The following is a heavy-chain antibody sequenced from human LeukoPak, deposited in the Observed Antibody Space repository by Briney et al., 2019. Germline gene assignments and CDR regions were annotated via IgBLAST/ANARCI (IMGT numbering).Heavy chain of an antibody. D-gene: IGHD6-19*01. CDR1: GYSISSGYY. J-gene: IGHJ4*02. V-gene: IGHV4-38-2*02. CDR2: IYHSGST. CDR3: ARDLGVAVAGTYFDY. Sequence: SETLSLTCTVSGYSISSGYYWGWIRQPPGKGLEWIGSIYHSGSTYYNPSLKSRVTISVDTPKNQFSLKLSSVTAADTAVYYCARDLGVAVAGTYFDYWGQGTLVTVSS.